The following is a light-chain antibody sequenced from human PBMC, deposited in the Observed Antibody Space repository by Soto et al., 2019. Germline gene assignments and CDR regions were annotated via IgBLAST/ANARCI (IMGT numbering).Light chain of an antibody. CDR2: DAF. CDR3: QQYNSYPWT. Sequence: DIQMTQSPSTLSASVGDRVTITCRASQSISSWLAWYQQKPGKAPKLLIYDAFTLESGVASRFSGSGSGTEFTLTISSLQPDDLATYYCQQYNSYPWTFGQGTKVDIK. V-gene: IGKV1-5*01. J-gene: IGKJ1*01. CDR1: QSISSW.